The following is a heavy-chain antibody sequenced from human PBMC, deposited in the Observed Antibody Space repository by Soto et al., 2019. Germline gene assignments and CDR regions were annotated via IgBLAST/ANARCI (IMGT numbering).Heavy chain of an antibody. CDR1: GGSVTRRSYS. V-gene: IGHV4-39*01. CDR3: ARAIAGQRGYFEY. J-gene: IGHJ4*01. Sequence: QRQLQESGPGLVKASETLSRTCSVAGGSVTRRSYSWGWLRQPPRKGLEWIGSIYYNGHIHYHPTRKRRVTISGDTSKNQWSLQLSSVPAADTAVYYCARAIAGQRGYFEYWGHGTLVTVSS. D-gene: IGHD6-13*01. CDR2: IYYNGHI.